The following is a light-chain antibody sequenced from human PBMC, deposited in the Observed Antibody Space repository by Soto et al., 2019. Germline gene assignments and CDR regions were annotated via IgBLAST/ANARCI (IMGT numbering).Light chain of an antibody. Sequence: QSSLTQPPSLSGAPGQRVTISCTGSSSNIGAGYDVNWYQQLPETAPKLLIFGDSNRPSGVPDRSSGSKSGTSASLVITGLQADDEADYYCQSNDNGLSGSDVFGTGTKVTVL. CDR1: SSNIGAGYD. CDR3: QSNDNGLSGSDV. CDR2: GDS. V-gene: IGLV1-40*01. J-gene: IGLJ1*01.